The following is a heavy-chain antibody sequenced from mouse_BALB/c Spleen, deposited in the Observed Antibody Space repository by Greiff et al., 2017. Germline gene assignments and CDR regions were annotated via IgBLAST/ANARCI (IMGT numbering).Heavy chain of an antibody. J-gene: IGHJ3*01. CDR3: ARDYYGSPFAY. V-gene: IGHV3-5*02. CDR2: IYYSGTI. CDR1: GISITTGNYR. D-gene: IGHD1-1*01. Sequence: EVKLMESGPGLVKPSQTVSLTCTVTGISITTGNYRWSWIRQFPGNKLEWIGYIYYSGTITYNPSLTSRTTITRDTSKNQFFLEMNSLTAEDTATYYCARDYYGSPFAYWGQGTLVTVSA.